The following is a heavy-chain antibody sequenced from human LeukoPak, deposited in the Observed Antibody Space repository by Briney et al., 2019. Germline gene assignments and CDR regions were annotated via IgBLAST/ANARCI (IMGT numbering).Heavy chain of an antibody. V-gene: IGHV3-23*01. Sequence: GGSLRLSCAASGFTFSSYAMSWVRQVPGKGLEWVSVISGSGDNTYYADSVKGRFTISRDNSKNMLYLQMNSLRAEDTAVYYCAKWKYSNAGIDDYWGQGTLVTVSS. CDR1: GFTFSSYA. CDR3: AKWKYSNAGIDDY. J-gene: IGHJ4*02. CDR2: ISGSGDNT. D-gene: IGHD6-13*01.